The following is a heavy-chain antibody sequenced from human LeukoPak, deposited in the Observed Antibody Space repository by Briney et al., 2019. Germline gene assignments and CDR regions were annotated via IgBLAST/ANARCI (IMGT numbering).Heavy chain of an antibody. V-gene: IGHV1-18*01. J-gene: IGHJ1*01. D-gene: IGHD4-11*01. CDR3: ARDKAVTTELTQYFQL. CDR1: GYTFTNYG. Sequence: GASVKVSCKASGYTFTNYGVSWVRQAPGQGLEWMGWISAYNGYTNYAQKFQFRVTMTTDTSTSTAYMELRSLTSDDTAVYYCARDKAVTTELTQYFQLWGQGTLVTVSS. CDR2: ISAYNGYT.